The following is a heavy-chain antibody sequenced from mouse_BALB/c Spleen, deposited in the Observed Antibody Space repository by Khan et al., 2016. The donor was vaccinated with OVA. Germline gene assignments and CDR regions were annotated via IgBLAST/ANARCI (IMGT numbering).Heavy chain of an antibody. D-gene: IGHD1-2*01. CDR1: GYSITSGYG. CDR3: ARTARIKY. J-gene: IGHJ2*01. CDR2: ISYSGST. Sequence: EVQLQESGPGLVKPSQSLSLTCTVTGYSITSGYGWNWIRQFPGNKLEWMGYISYSGSTNYNPSLKSRIPITRDTSTNQFVLQLNSVTTEDTATYNWARTARIKYWGQGTTLTVSS. V-gene: IGHV3-2*02.